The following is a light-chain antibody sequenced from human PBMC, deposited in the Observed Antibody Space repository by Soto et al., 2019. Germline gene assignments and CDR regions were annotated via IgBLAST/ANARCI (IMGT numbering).Light chain of an antibody. CDR2: GAS. Sequence: EIVLTQSPGTLSLSPGERATLSCRASQSVSSTSLAWYQQKPGQAPRLLIYGASSRATGIPDRCSGSGSGTDFPLTISRLQPEDFAVYYCQHYDSSLWTFGQGTKVEIK. CDR3: QHYDSSLWT. V-gene: IGKV3-20*01. CDR1: QSVSSTS. J-gene: IGKJ1*01.